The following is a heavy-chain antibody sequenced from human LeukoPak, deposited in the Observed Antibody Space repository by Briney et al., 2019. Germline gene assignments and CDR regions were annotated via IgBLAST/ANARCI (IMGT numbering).Heavy chain of an antibody. J-gene: IGHJ5*02. Sequence: SETLSLTCTVSGYSISSGYYWGWIRQPPGKGLEGIGSIYHSGSTYYNPSLKSRVTISVDTSKNQFSLKLSSVTAADTAVYYCARDPSYSSGWYGRSSWFDPWGQGTLVTVSS. CDR3: ARDPSYSSGWYGRSSWFDP. V-gene: IGHV4-38-2*02. D-gene: IGHD6-19*01. CDR1: GYSISSGYY. CDR2: IYHSGST.